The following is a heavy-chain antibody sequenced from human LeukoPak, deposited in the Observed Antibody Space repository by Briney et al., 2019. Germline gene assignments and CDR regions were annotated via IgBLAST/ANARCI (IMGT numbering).Heavy chain of an antibody. D-gene: IGHD3-3*01. J-gene: IGHJ5*02. V-gene: IGHV6-1*01. CDR3: AREPVQAYDFWSGPTRWFDP. Sequence: PSQTLSLTCAISGDSVSSNSAAWNWIRQSPSRGLEWLGRTYYRSKWYNDYAVSVKSRITINPDTSKNQFSLQLNSVTPEDTAVYYCAREPVQAYDFWSGPTRWFDPWGQGTLVTVSS. CDR1: GDSVSSNSAA. CDR2: TYYRSKWYN.